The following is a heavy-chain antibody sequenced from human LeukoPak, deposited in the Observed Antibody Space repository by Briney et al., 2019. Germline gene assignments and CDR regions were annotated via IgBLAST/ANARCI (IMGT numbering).Heavy chain of an antibody. CDR1: GFTLSNYA. J-gene: IGHJ4*02. CDR3: AKGIYSRGWYYFDY. CDR2: IWYDGSNK. V-gene: IGHV3-33*06. Sequence: PGGSLTLSCAASGFTLSNYAMHWVRQAPGKGLEWVAIIWYDGSNKYYAYSVTGCFTISRDTSKKQMYLQMHSLRDEDMAVYYFAKGIYSRGWYYFDYWGQGTLVTVSS. D-gene: IGHD6-19*01.